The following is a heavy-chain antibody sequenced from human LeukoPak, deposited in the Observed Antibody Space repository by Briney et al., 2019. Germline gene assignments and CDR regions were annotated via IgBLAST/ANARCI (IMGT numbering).Heavy chain of an antibody. V-gene: IGHV3-7*01. D-gene: IGHD4-23*01. J-gene: IGHJ4*02. CDR3: ARAVAARSFYFDY. Sequence: PGGSLRLSCAASVFTFSTYWMSWVRQAPGKGLEWVANINQDGSERYLVDSVKGRFTISRDNVKNSLFLQMNSLRAEDTAVYYCARAVAARSFYFDYWGQGTLVTVSS. CDR1: VFTFSTYW. CDR2: INQDGSER.